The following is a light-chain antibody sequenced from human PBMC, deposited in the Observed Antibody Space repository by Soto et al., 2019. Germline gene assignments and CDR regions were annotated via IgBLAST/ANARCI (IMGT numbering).Light chain of an antibody. CDR1: SSDIGGYNY. J-gene: IGLJ2*01. V-gene: IGLV2-8*01. CDR3: SSYAGSNTYVV. Sequence: QSVLTQPPSATGSPGQSVTISCTGTSSDIGGYNYVSWYQQHPGKAPKLMIYEVSRRPSGVPDRFSGSTSGNTASLTVSGLQAEDDADYYCSSYAGSNTYVVFGGGTKVTVL. CDR2: EVS.